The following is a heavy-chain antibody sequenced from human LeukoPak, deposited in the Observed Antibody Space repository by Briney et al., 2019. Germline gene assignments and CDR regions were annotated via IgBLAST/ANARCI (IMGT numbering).Heavy chain of an antibody. J-gene: IGHJ4*02. Sequence: SVKVSCKASGGTFSSYAISWVRQAPGQGLEWMGGIIPIFGTANYAQKFQGRVTITTDESTSTAYMELSSLRSEDTAVYYCASPAYCSSTSCYTKVFDYWGQGALVTVSS. V-gene: IGHV1-69*05. CDR1: GGTFSSYA. D-gene: IGHD2-2*02. CDR2: IIPIFGTA. CDR3: ASPAYCSSTSCYTKVFDY.